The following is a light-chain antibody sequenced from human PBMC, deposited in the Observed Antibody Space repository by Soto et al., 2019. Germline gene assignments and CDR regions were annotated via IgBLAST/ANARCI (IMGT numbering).Light chain of an antibody. Sequence: QSALTQPASMSGSPGQSITISCTGTSSDVGGYNFVSWYPQHPDKAPKLMLYEVNKRPSGVSDRFSGSKSGNTASLTISGLQTEDEADYYCSSYTSRDTRVFGTGTKVTVL. CDR3: SSYTSRDTRV. V-gene: IGLV2-14*01. CDR1: SSDVGGYNF. CDR2: EVN. J-gene: IGLJ1*01.